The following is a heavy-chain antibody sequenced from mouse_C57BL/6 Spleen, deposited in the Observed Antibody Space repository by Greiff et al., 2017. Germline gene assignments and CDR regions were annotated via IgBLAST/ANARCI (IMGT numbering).Heavy chain of an antibody. V-gene: IGHV5-17*01. J-gene: IGHJ1*03. Sequence: EVKLQESGGGLVKPGGSLKLSCAASGFTFSDYGMHWVRQAPEKGLEWVAYISSGSSTIYYADTVKGRFTISRDNAKNTLFLQMTSLRSEDTAMYYCARTNYYGSSLWYFDVWGTGTTVTVSS. CDR3: ARTNYYGSSLWYFDV. D-gene: IGHD1-1*01. CDR2: ISSGSSTI. CDR1: GFTFSDYG.